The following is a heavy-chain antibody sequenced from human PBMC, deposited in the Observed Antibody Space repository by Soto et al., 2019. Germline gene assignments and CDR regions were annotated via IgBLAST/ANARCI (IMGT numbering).Heavy chain of an antibody. CDR1: GFTFNRYA. Sequence: GGSLRLSCAASGFTFNRYAMCWVRQAQGQGLEWVSAISGSGDTTYNADSVKGRFTISRDNSKNKLYLQMNSLRAEDTAVYYCAKETLPRRSWPFDYWGQGTLVTVSS. J-gene: IGHJ4*02. CDR2: ISGSGDTT. CDR3: AKETLPRRSWPFDY. D-gene: IGHD6-13*01. V-gene: IGHV3-23*01.